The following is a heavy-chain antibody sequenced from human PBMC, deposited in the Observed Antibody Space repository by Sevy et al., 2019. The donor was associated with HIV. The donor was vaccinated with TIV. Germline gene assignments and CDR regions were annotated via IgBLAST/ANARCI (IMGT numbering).Heavy chain of an antibody. CDR2: ISSSSSYI. CDR1: GFTFSSYS. V-gene: IGHV3-21*01. CDR3: VRAAPIVVVPATFDP. D-gene: IGHD2-2*01. J-gene: IGHJ5*02. Sequence: GGSLRLSCAASGFTFSSYSMNWVRQAPGKGLEWVSSISSSSSYIYYADSVKGRFTISRDNAKNSLYLQMNSLRAEDTAVYYCVRAAPIVVVPATFDPWGQGTLVTVSS.